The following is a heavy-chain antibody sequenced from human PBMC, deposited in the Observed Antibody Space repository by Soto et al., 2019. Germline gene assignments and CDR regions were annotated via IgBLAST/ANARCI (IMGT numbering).Heavy chain of an antibody. CDR1: GGSFSGYY. Sequence: SETLSLTCAVYGGSFSGYYWSWIRQPPGKGLEWIGEINHSGSTNYNPSLKSRVTISVDTSKNQFSLKLSSVTAADTAVYYCARHPCGGDCYSDYFDYWGQGTLVTVSS. D-gene: IGHD2-21*02. V-gene: IGHV4-34*01. CDR2: INHSGST. CDR3: ARHPCGGDCYSDYFDY. J-gene: IGHJ4*02.